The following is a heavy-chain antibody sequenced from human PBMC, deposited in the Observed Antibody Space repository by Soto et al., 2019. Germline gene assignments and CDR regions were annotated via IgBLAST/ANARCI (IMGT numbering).Heavy chain of an antibody. D-gene: IGHD3-16*01. CDR1: GGSISSSSYY. J-gene: IGHJ5*02. CDR3: ARLRNFYVKYNWFDP. CDR2: IYYSGST. Sequence: ASETLSLTCTVSGGSISSSSYYWGWIRQPPGKGLEWIGTIYYSGSTYYNPSLKSRVTISVDMSKNQFSLKLSSVTAADTAVYYCARLRNFYVKYNWFDPWGQGTLVTVSS. V-gene: IGHV4-39*01.